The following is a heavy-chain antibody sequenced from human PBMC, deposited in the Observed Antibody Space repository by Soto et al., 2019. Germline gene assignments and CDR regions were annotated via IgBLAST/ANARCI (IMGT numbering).Heavy chain of an antibody. CDR1: GFTFSSYG. V-gene: IGHV3-33*01. J-gene: IGHJ4*02. CDR3: ARERRAAGALDY. Sequence: GGSLRLSCAASGFTFSSYGMHWVRQAPGKGLEWVAVIWYDGSNKYYADSVKGRFTISRDNSKNTLYLQMNSLRAEDTAVHYCARERRAAGALDYWGQGTLVTVSS. CDR2: IWYDGSNK. D-gene: IGHD6-13*01.